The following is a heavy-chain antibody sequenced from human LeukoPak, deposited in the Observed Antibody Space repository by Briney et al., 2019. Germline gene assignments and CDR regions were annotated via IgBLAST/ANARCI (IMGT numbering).Heavy chain of an antibody. CDR3: ASKGLYSSSSGY. CDR2: IYYSGST. J-gene: IGHJ4*02. Sequence: SETLSLTCTVSGGSISSSSYYWGWIRQPPGKGLEWIGSIYYSGSTYYNPSLKSRVTISVDTSKNQVSLKLSSVTAADTAVYYCASKGLYSSSSGYWGQGTLVTVSS. CDR1: GGSISSSSYY. V-gene: IGHV4-39*07. D-gene: IGHD6-6*01.